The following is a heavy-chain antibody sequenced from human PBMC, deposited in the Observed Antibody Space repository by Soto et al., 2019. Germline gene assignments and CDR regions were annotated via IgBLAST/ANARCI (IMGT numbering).Heavy chain of an antibody. J-gene: IGHJ5*02. D-gene: IGHD4-17*01. CDR3: ARHDYGDYGVFAP. V-gene: IGHV4-39*01. Sequence: PSETLSLTCTVSGGSISTSSYYWGWIRQPPGKGLEWIGTIYYRGSTYYNPSLKSRVSISVDTSKNQFSVKLRSVTAADTAMYYCARHDYGDYGVFAPWGQGTLVTVSS. CDR2: IYYRGST. CDR1: GGSISTSSYY.